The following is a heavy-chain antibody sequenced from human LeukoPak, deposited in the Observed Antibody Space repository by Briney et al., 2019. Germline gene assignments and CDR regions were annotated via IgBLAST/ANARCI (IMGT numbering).Heavy chain of an antibody. V-gene: IGHV4-39*02. CDR3: ARHSGSGSLSRPFDP. J-gene: IGHJ5*02. CDR2: VYYTGST. CDR1: GDSVTSGGFY. Sequence: SETLSLTCTVSGDSVTSGGFYWAWLRQPPGKGLEWIATVYYTGSTYYNPSLKSRVTISIGTSKNHFSLKLRSVVAPDTAVYYCARHSGSGSLSRPFDPWGQGTLVTVSS. D-gene: IGHD3-10*01.